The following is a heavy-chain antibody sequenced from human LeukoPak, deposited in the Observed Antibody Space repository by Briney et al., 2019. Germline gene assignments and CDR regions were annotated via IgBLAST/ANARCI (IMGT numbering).Heavy chain of an antibody. CDR2: IYSGGTT. D-gene: IGHD5-18*01. J-gene: IGHJ4*02. CDR3: ARVDTVMAYYFDL. V-gene: IGHV3-53*04. CDR1: GFTVSTNC. Sequence: PGGSLRLSCAASGFTVSTNCMTWVRQAPGKGLECVSTIYSGGTTHYADSVMGRFTISRHNYTNTLYHQMNSLRAEDTAVYYCARVDTVMAYYFDLWGQGTLVTVSS.